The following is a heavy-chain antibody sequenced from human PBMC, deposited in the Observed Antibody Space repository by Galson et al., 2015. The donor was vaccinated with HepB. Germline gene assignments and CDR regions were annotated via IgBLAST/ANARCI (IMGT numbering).Heavy chain of an antibody. CDR3: AGGHSGTPGVRFFDI. V-gene: IGHV4-4*02. J-gene: IGHJ3*02. Sequence: ETLSLTCAVSGGSITSNDWWTWVRRPPGKGLEWIGEIYYTGTTNYNPSLKSRLTISVDKSKNQFSLKVNSVTAADTAVYYCAGGHSGTPGVRFFDIWGQGAMVTVSS. D-gene: IGHD1-26*01. CDR2: IYYTGTT. CDR1: GGSITSNDW.